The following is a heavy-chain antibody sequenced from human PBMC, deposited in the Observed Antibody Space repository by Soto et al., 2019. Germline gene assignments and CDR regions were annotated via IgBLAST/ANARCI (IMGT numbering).Heavy chain of an antibody. CDR2: INPDGSST. V-gene: IGHV3-74*01. J-gene: IGHJ4*02. CDR1: GFTFSSYW. D-gene: IGHD1-26*01. CDR3: ARDLGGSSLYYFDY. Sequence: GGSLRLSCATSGFTFSSYWMHWVRQAPGKGLVWVIRINPDGSSTNYADSVKGRFTISRDNTKGTFYLQMNSLRADDTAVYYCARDLGGSSLYYFDYWGPGTLVTVSS.